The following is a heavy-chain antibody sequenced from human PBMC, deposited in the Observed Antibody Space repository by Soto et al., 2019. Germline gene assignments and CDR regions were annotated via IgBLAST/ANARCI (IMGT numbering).Heavy chain of an antibody. CDR3: ASGYCSSTSCYYGY. CDR2: IYYSGST. J-gene: IGHJ4*02. D-gene: IGHD2-2*03. Sequence: PSETLSLTCTVSGGSISSYYWSWIRQPPGKGLEWIGYIYYSGSTNYNPSLKSRVTISVDTSKNQFSLKLSSVTAADTAVYYCASGYCSSTSCYYGYWGQGTLVTVS. V-gene: IGHV4-59*08. CDR1: GGSISSYY.